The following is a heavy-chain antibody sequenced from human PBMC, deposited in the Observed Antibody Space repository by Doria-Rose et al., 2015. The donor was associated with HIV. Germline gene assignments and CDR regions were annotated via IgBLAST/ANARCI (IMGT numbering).Heavy chain of an antibody. CDR2: IYYRGST. V-gene: IGHV4-59*03. J-gene: IGHJ6*03. Sequence: PPGKGLEWIAYIYYRGSTRYNPSLKSRVTISVDTSKNQFSLKMSSVTAADTAVYYCAAGNYYYYMDVWGKGTTVTVSS. CDR3: AAGNYYYYMDV.